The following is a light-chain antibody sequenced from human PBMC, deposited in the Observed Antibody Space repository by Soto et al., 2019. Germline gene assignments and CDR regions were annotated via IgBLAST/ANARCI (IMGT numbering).Light chain of an antibody. J-gene: IGLJ2*01. V-gene: IGLV2-23*01. CDR1: SSDVGSYNR. CDR3: CSYAGSSKV. Sequence: QSALTQPASVSGSPGQSITISCTGTSSDVGSYNRVFWYQQHPGKALKLMIYEGSKRPSGVSNRFSGSKSGNTASLTISGLQAEDEADYYCCSYAGSSKVFGGGTKLTVL. CDR2: EGS.